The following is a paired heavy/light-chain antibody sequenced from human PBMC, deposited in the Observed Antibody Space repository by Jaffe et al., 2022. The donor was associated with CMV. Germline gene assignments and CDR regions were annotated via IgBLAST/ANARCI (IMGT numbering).Light chain of an antibody. V-gene: IGLV3-1*01. CDR3: QAWDSRTYVL. J-gene: IGLJ2*01. Sequence: SYELTQPPSVSVSPGQTASISCSGDKLGDTYVCWYQQRPGRSPVLVIYQDAKRPSGIPERFSGSNSGNTATLTISGTQAMDEADYYCQAWDSRTYVLFGGGTKLTVL. CDR1: KLGDTY. CDR2: QDA.
Heavy chain of an antibody. Sequence: QITLKESGPTLVKPTQTLTLTCTFSGFSLSTSGVGVGWIRQPPEKALEWLALIYWNDEKRYSPSLKSRLTITKDTSKNEVVLTVTDMDPVDTATYYCAHAAHQQPASDYYFYGLDVWGQGTSVTVSS. V-gene: IGHV2-5*01. CDR3: AHAAHQQPASDYYFYGLDV. CDR1: GFSLSTSGVG. CDR2: IYWNDEK. D-gene: IGHD6-13*01. J-gene: IGHJ6*02.